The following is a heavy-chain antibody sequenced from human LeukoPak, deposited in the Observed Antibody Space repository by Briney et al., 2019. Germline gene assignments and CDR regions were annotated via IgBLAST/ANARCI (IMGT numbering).Heavy chain of an antibody. Sequence: PGGSLRLSCAASGFTFSSYAMSWVRQAPGKGLEWVAVISGSGGRTYYVDSVKGRFTISRDNSKNTLYLQMNSLRAEDTAVYYCAKPPSGYYFDYGGRGTLVTVSS. CDR1: GFTFSSYA. CDR3: AKPPSGYYFDY. D-gene: IGHD3-10*01. V-gene: IGHV3-23*01. J-gene: IGHJ4*02. CDR2: ISGSGGRT.